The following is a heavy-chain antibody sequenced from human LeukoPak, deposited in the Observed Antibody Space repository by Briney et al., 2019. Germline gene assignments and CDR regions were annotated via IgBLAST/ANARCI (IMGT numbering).Heavy chain of an antibody. Sequence: GRSLRLSCAASGFTFSSYAMSWVRQAQENGLEWVSAISGSGGNTYYADSVKGRFTISRDNSKNTLYLQMDCLRAEDTAVYYCAKNPFVGYGSDYFDDWGQGTLVTVSS. CDR2: ISGSGGNT. D-gene: IGHD3-10*01. V-gene: IGHV3-23*01. J-gene: IGHJ4*02. CDR3: AKNPFVGYGSDYFDD. CDR1: GFTFSSYA.